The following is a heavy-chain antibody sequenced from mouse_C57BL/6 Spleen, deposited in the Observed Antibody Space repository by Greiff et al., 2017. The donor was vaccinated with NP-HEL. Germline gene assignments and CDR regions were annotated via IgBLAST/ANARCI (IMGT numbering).Heavy chain of an antibody. J-gene: IGHJ1*03. CDR1: GYTFTDYY. D-gene: IGHD4-1*01. CDR3: ARSLGKGWYCDV. V-gene: IGHV1-75*01. CDR2: IFPGSGST. Sequence: VQLQQSGPELVKPGASVKISCKASGYTFTDYYINWVKQRPGQGLEWIGWIFPGSGSTYYNEKFKGKATLTVDTSSSTAYMLLSSLTSAHTAVYFCARSLGKGWYCDVWGTGTTVTVSS.